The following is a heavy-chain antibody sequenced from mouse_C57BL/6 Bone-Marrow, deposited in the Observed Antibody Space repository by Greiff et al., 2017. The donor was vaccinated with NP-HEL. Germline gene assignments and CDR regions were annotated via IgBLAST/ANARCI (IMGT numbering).Heavy chain of an antibody. CDR1: GYSITSGYY. Sequence: EVQLQESGPGLVKPSQSLSLTCSVTGYSITSGYYWNWIRQFPGNKLEWMGYISYDGSNNYNPSLKNRISITRDTSKNQFFLKLNSVTTEDTATYYCARAGDGYYVSYFDYWGQGTTLTVSS. J-gene: IGHJ2*01. CDR3: ARAGDGYYVSYFDY. V-gene: IGHV3-6*01. CDR2: ISYDGSN. D-gene: IGHD2-3*01.